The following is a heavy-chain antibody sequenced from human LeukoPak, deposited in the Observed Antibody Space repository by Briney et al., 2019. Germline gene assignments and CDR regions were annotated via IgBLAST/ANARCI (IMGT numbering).Heavy chain of an antibody. D-gene: IGHD4-17*01. Sequence: SETLSLTCTVSGGSISTNTYYWGWIRQPPGKALEWIGSIYYSGSTYYNPSLKSRVTISVDTSKNQFSLKLSSVTAADTAVYYCARDTTDKYYFDYWGQGTLVTVSS. V-gene: IGHV4-39*07. CDR3: ARDTTDKYYFDY. J-gene: IGHJ4*02. CDR2: IYYSGST. CDR1: GGSISTNTYY.